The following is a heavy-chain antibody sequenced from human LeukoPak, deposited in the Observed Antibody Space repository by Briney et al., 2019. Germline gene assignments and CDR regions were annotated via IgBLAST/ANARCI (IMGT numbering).Heavy chain of an antibody. J-gene: IGHJ4*02. CDR3: ARVGFVRGVTDYFDY. Sequence: TSETLSLTCTVSGGSISSYYWSWIRQPAGKGLEWIGRIYTSGSTNYNPSLKSRVTMSVDTSKNQFSLKLSSVTAADTAVYYCARVGFVRGVTDYFDYWGQGILVTVSS. V-gene: IGHV4-4*07. CDR2: IYTSGST. CDR1: GGSISSYY. D-gene: IGHD3-10*01.